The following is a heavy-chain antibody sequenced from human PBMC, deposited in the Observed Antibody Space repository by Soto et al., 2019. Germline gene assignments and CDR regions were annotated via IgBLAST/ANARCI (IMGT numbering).Heavy chain of an antibody. CDR1: GGSISSSSYY. D-gene: IGHD3-3*01. CDR2: IYYSGST. V-gene: IGHV4-39*01. CDR3: ARQGDYDFWSGYYRRDYYYYGMDV. Sequence: PSETLSLTCTVSGGSISSSSYYWGWIRQPPGKGLEWIGSIYYSGSTYYNPSLKSRVTISVDTSKNQFSLKLSSVTAADTAVYYCARQGDYDFWSGYYRRDYYYYGMDVWGQGTTVTVSS. J-gene: IGHJ6*02.